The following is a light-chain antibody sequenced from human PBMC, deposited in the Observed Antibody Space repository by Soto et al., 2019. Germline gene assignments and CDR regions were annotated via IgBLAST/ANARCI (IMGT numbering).Light chain of an antibody. V-gene: IGKV3-20*01. CDR3: HQYASSRLT. CDR1: QSVARNL. Sequence: EIVLTQSPGTLSLSPGERATLSCRASQSVARNLLAWFQQRPGQPPRLLIYDAIGRATGIPDRFSGSGSATDLTLTINRLEPEDFAVYYCHQYASSRLTLGQGTKLEIK. CDR2: DAI. J-gene: IGKJ2*01.